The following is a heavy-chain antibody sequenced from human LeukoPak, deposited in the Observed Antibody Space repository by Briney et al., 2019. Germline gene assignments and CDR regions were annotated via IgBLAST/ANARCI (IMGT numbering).Heavy chain of an antibody. J-gene: IGHJ6*01. CDR3: AELGITMIGGV. V-gene: IGHV3-7*01. D-gene: IGHD3-10*02. CDR1: GFTFSSQW. Sequence: GGSLRLSCAASGFTFSSQWMSWVRQAPGKGLEWVANVNQGGTEKYYVDSVKGRFTISRDNAKNSLYLQMNSLRAEDTAVYYCAELGITMIGGVWGKGTTVTISS. CDR2: VNQGGTEK.